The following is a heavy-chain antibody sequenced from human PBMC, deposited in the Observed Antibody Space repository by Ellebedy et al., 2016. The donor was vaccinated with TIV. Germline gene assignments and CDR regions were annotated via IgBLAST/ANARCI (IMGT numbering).Heavy chain of an antibody. V-gene: IGHV2-70*11. J-gene: IGHJ4*02. CDR1: GFSLSTTRVS. CDR2: IDWDDDK. CDR3: ARTDGSGWAFDS. Sequence: SGPTLVKPTQTLTLTCTFSGFSLSTTRVSVSWIRQPQGKALEWLARIDWDDDKYVNTSLRTRLTISKDTSKNQVVLTMTNMDPVDTATYYCARTDGSGWAFDSWGQGTLVTVSS. D-gene: IGHD6-19*01.